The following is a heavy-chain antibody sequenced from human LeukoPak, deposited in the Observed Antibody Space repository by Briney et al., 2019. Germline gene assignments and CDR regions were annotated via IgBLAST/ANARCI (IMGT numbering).Heavy chain of an antibody. V-gene: IGHV3-7*03. CDR2: IKQDGSEK. CDR1: GFTFSSYW. CDR3: AKGRQLRRSDAFDI. J-gene: IGHJ3*02. D-gene: IGHD1-26*01. Sequence: GGSLRLSCAASGFTFSSYWMSWVRQAPGKGLEWVVNIKQDGSEKYYVDSVKGRFTISRDNAKNTLYLQMNSLRGEDTAVYYCAKGRQLRRSDAFDIWGQGTMVTVSS.